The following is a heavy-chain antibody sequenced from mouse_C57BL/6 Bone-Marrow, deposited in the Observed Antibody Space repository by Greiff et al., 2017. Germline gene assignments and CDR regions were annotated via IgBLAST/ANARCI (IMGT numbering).Heavy chain of an antibody. CDR2: IYPGDGDT. J-gene: IGHJ2*01. V-gene: IGHV1-80*01. Sequence: VQLQQSGAELVKPGASVKISCKASGYAFSSYWMNWVKQRPGKGLEWIGQIYPGDGDTNYNGKFKGKATLTADKSSSTAYMQLSSLTSEDSAVYFCARLGRDDGYYVDYWGQGTTLTVSS. CDR3: ARLGRDDGYYVDY. CDR1: GYAFSSYW. D-gene: IGHD2-3*01.